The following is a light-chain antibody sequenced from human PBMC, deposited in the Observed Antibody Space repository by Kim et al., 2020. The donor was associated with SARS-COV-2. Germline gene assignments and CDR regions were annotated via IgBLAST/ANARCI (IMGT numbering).Light chain of an antibody. J-gene: IGKJ1*01. CDR3: QQHDNSPSWT. CDR2: AAS. CDR1: QSVSSRY. V-gene: IGKV3-20*01. Sequence: ETVLTQSPGTLSLSPGERATLSCRASQSVSSRYLAWYQQKPGQAPRLLIYAASSRATGIPDRFSGSGSGTDCTLTISRLEPEDFAVYYCQQHDNSPSWTFGQGTKVDIK.